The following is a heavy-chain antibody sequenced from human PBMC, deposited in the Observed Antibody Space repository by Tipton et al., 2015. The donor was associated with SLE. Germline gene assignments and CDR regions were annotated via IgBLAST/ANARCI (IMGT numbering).Heavy chain of an antibody. Sequence: LSLTCTVSGGSISSGGYYWSWIRQHPGKGLEWVSSISSSSSYIYYADSVKGRSTISRDNAKNSLYLQMNSLRAEDTAVYYCARLGNVWGKGTTVTVSS. V-gene: IGHV3-21*03. CDR1: GGSISSGGYY. D-gene: IGHD6-13*01. CDR2: ISSSSSYI. CDR3: ARLGNV. J-gene: IGHJ6*03.